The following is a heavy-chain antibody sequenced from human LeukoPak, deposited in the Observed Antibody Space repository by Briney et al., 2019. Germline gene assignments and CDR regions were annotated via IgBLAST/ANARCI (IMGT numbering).Heavy chain of an antibody. CDR1: GFTFSSYG. D-gene: IGHD4-17*01. V-gene: IGHV3-30*02. Sequence: GGSLRLSCAASGFTFSSYGMHWVRQAPGKGLEWVAFIRYDGSNKYYADSVKGRFTISRDNSKNTLYLQMNSLRAEDTAVYYCAKDLAMTTVTWIDYWGQGTLVTVSS. J-gene: IGHJ4*02. CDR3: AKDLAMTTVTWIDY. CDR2: IRYDGSNK.